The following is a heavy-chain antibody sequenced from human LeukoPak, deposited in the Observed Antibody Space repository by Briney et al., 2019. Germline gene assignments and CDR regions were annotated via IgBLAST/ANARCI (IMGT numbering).Heavy chain of an antibody. CDR1: GFTFSNYA. CDR3: AKSLSGYSFGWEFDY. V-gene: IGHV3-23*01. D-gene: IGHD5-18*01. J-gene: IGHJ4*02. CDR2: ISGSGGST. Sequence: GGSLRLSCAASGFTFSNYAMNWVRQAPGKGLEWVSAISGSGGSTHYADSVKGRFTISRDNSKNTLYLQMNSLRAEDTAVYYCAKSLSGYSFGWEFDYWGQGTLVTVSS.